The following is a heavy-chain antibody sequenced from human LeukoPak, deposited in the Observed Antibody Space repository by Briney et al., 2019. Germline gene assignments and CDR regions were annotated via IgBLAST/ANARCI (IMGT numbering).Heavy chain of an antibody. D-gene: IGHD3-10*01. CDR1: GGSISTYY. CDR3: ARSYGSGNYFDY. J-gene: IGHJ4*02. CDR2: IYYSGSA. Sequence: SETLSLTCTVSGGSISTYYWSWIRQPPGKGLEWIGYIYYSGSANYNPSLKSRVTISVDTSKNQFSLKLSSVTAADTAVYYCARSYGSGNYFDYWGQGTLVSVSS. V-gene: IGHV4-59*01.